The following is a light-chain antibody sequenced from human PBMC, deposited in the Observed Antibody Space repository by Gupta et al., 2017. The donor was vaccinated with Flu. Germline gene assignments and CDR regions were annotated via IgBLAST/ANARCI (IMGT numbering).Light chain of an antibody. CDR1: QSITSY. CDR2: AAF. Sequence: DIQMTQSPSALSASVGDRVTITCRTSQSITSYINWYQQKPGKAPNLLIFAAFGLQSGVPSRFSGSGFGTDFTLTISSLQPEDFATYYCQQSYSVPFTFGQGTRLEIK. V-gene: IGKV1-39*01. CDR3: QQSYSVPFT. J-gene: IGKJ2*01.